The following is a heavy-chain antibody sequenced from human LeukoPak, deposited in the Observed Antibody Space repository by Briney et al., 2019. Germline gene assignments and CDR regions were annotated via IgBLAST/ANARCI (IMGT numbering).Heavy chain of an antibody. CDR2: ISAYDGNT. D-gene: IGHD2-2*02. CDR3: ARVRDVVVPAALH. V-gene: IGHV1-18*01. CDR1: GYTFTSYG. Sequence: ASVKVSCKASGYTFTSYGISWVRQAPGQGLEWMGWISAYDGNTNYAQKLQGRVTMTTDTSTGTAYMELRSLRSDDTAVYYCARVRDVVVPAALHWGQGTLVTVSS. J-gene: IGHJ4*02.